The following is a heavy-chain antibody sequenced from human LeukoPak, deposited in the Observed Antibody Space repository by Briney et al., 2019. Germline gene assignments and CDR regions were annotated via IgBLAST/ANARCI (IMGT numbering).Heavy chain of an antibody. CDR3: AWIRKIYSSSWPYYYYYMDV. V-gene: IGHV2-70*11. Sequence: VSGPTLVNPTQTLTLTCTFSGFSLSTNGMCVSWIRQPPGKALEWLARIDWDDDKYYATSLKTRLTISKDTSKNQVVLTMTNMGPVDTATYYCAWIRKIYSSSWPYYYYYMDVWGKGTTVTVSS. D-gene: IGHD6-13*01. CDR1: GFSLSTNGMC. J-gene: IGHJ6*03. CDR2: IDWDDDK.